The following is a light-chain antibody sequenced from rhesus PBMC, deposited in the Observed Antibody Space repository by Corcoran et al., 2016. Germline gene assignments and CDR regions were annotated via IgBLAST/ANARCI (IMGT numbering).Light chain of an antibody. CDR1: ENVNNY. J-gene: IGKJ2*01. CDR3: QHGYGTPYS. Sequence: DIQMTQSPSSLSASVGDRVTITCRASENVNNYLNWYQQKPGKAPKLLIYKASTVQRGVPSRFSGSGSGTDYTFTISSLQPEDVATYYCQHGYGTPYSFGQGTKVEIK. CDR2: KAS. V-gene: IGKV1-74*01.